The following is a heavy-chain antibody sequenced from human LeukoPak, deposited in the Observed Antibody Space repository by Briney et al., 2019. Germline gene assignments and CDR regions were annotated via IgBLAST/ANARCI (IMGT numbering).Heavy chain of an antibody. CDR2: IIPIFGTA. J-gene: IGHJ5*02. CDR1: GGTFISYA. CDR3: VMTTEKNNWFDP. V-gene: IGHV1-69*01. Sequence: ASVKVSCKASGGTFISYAISWVRQAPGKGLEWMGGIIPIFGTANYAQKFQGRVTITADESTSTAYMELSSLRSEDTAVYYCVMTTEKNNWFDPRGQGTLVTVSS. D-gene: IGHD4-17*01.